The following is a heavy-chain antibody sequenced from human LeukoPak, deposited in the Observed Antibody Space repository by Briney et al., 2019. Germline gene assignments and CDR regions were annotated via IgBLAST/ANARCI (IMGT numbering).Heavy chain of an antibody. V-gene: IGHV4-39*07. CDR3: ARVQPWGYTYGIAYAFDI. D-gene: IGHD5-18*01. CDR2: IYWHGTS. J-gene: IGHJ3*02. Sequence: WETLSLTCTVSGGSFSSSNFYWGWIRQPPGKGLEWIGSIYWHGTSTSNPSLKSRVTISVDTSKNQFSLKLSSVTAADTAVYYCARVQPWGYTYGIAYAFDIWGQGTMVTVSS. CDR1: GGSFSSSNFY.